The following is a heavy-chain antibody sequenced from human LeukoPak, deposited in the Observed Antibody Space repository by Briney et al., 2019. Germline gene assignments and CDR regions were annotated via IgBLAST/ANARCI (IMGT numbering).Heavy chain of an antibody. V-gene: IGHV3-23*01. D-gene: IGHD3-9*01. J-gene: IGHJ4*02. Sequence: GGSLRLSCAASGFTFSTYAMTWVRQAPGKGLEWVSASGNGVGTKYADSVKGRFTISRDNSKNTLYLQMNRLRDEDTAMYYCAKRGYYDTLTGYSPFDTWGQGTLVTVSS. CDR2: SGNGVGT. CDR3: AKRGYYDTLTGYSPFDT. CDR1: GFTFSTYA.